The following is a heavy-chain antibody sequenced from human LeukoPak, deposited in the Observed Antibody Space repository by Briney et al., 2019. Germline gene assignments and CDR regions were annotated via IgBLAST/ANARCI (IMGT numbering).Heavy chain of an antibody. CDR1: GFTFSSYA. CDR2: ISYDGSNK. V-gene: IGHV3-30-3*01. J-gene: IGHJ4*02. CDR3: AKDQPRDFWDIDY. Sequence: GRSLRLSCAASGFTFSSYAMHWVRQAPGKGLEWVAVISYDGSNKYYADSVKGRFTISRDNSKNTLYLQMNSLRAEDTAVYYCAKDQPRDFWDIDYWGQGTLVTVSS. D-gene: IGHD3-3*01.